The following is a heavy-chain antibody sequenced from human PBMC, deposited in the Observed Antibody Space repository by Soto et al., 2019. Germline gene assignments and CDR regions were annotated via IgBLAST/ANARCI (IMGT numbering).Heavy chain of an antibody. Sequence: PSETLSLTCTVSGGSISPYYWSWIRQPPGKGLEWIGYVYYSGNTNYNPSLESRVTISVDTSKNQFSLKLSSVTAADTAVYYCASLKLERLYYYYYGMDVWGQGTTVTVSS. V-gene: IGHV4-59*12. CDR3: ASLKLERLYYYYYGMDV. CDR2: VYYSGNT. D-gene: IGHD1-1*01. J-gene: IGHJ6*02. CDR1: GGSISPYY.